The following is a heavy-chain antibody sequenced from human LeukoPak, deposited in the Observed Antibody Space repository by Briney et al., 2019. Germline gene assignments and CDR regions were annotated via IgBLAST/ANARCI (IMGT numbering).Heavy chain of an antibody. Sequence: ASVTVSSKASGYPFTSYYMLWLRQAPGQGFEWRGWINVSGGKKYAVKFRSRDTGTRDTSMPTAYRKVTRLTSDDTAVYCCARDLRLFDYWGQGPLVTVS. CDR3: ARDLRLFDY. J-gene: IGHJ4*02. V-gene: IGHV1-2*02. D-gene: IGHD3-3*01. CDR2: INVSGGK. CDR1: GYPFTSYY.